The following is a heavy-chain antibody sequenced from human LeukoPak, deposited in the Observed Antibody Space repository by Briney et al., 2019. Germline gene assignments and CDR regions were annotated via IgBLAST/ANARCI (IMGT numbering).Heavy chain of an antibody. CDR2: IISGDTT. CDR1: GFTFSSYG. CDR3: AKIPNTISWFFDY. J-gene: IGHJ4*02. D-gene: IGHD6-13*01. V-gene: IGHV3-23*01. Sequence: GGSLRLSCAASGFTFSSYGMHWVRQAPGKGLEWVSAIISGDTTYYADSVKGRFTISRDNSKNTLYLQMSSLRAEDTAVYYCAKIPNTISWFFDYWGQGTLVTVSS.